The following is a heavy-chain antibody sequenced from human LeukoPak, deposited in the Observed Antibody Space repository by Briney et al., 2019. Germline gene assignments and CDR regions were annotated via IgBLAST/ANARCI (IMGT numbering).Heavy chain of an antibody. J-gene: IGHJ4*02. Sequence: GGSLRLSCAASGFTFSDYYMSWIRQAPGKGLEWVSYISSSGSTIYYADSVKGRSTISRDNAKNSLYLQMNSLRAEDTAVYYCARGPPEENYYDSSGYSFYFDYWGQGTLVTVSS. D-gene: IGHD3-22*01. CDR2: ISSSGSTI. CDR3: ARGPPEENYYDSSGYSFYFDY. CDR1: GFTFSDYY. V-gene: IGHV3-11*04.